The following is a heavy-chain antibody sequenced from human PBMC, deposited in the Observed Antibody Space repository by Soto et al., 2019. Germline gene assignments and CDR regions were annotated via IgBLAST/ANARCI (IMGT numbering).Heavy chain of an antibody. Sequence: EVQLLESGGGLVQPGGSLRLSCAASGFTFSSYAMSWVRQAPGKGLEWVSAISGSGGSTYYADSVKGQFTISRDNSKNTLYLQMKSVRGEDTAVYYCANDRGGQRWFDPWGQGTLGTVSS. D-gene: IGHD3-16*01. V-gene: IGHV3-23*01. CDR3: ANDRGGQRWFDP. J-gene: IGHJ5*02. CDR1: GFTFSSYA. CDR2: ISGSGGST.